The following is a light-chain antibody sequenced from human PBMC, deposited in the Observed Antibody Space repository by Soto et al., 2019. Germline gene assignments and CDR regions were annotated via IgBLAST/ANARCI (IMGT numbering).Light chain of an antibody. V-gene: IGLV2-14*03. CDR2: DVS. CDR1: SSDVGGYNS. CDR3: SSYISSGTRV. Sequence: QSVLTQPASVSGSPGQSITISCTGTSSDVGGYNSVSWYQQHPGKAPQLMIYDVSYRPSGVSDRFSGSKSGNTASLTISGLKAEDEADYYCSSYISSGTRVFGGGTQLTVL. J-gene: IGLJ3*02.